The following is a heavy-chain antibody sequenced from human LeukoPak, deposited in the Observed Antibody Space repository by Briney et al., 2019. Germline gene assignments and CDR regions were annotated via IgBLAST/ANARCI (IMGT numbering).Heavy chain of an antibody. D-gene: IGHD3-16*01. J-gene: IGHJ4*02. CDR3: ARELNGYGYYFFDY. V-gene: IGHV3-21*01. CDR1: GFTSTSYS. Sequence: GGSLRLSCAASGFTSTSYSMNWVRQAPGKGLEWVSSISSSSSYIYYADSVKGRFTISRDNAKNSLYLQMNGLGAEDTAVYYCARELNGYGYYFFDYWGPGTLVTVSS. CDR2: ISSSSSYI.